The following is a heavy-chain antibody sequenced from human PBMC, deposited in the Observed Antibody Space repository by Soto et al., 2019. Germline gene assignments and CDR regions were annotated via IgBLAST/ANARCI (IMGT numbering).Heavy chain of an antibody. Sequence: EVQLVESGGGLVQPGWSLRLSCGASGFTFSDYWMHWVRQAPGKGLEWVSRINSDESTTYADSVKGRFTISRDKAKNTLYLQMNSLRAEDTAVYYCARALVIRGIINDYWGQGTLVTVSS. D-gene: IGHD3-10*01. CDR1: GFTFSDYW. CDR3: ARALVIRGIINDY. CDR2: INSDEST. J-gene: IGHJ4*02. V-gene: IGHV3-74*01.